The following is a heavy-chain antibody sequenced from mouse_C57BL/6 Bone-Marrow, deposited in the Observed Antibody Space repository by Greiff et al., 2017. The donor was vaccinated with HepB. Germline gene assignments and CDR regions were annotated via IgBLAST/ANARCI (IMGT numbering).Heavy chain of an antibody. CDR2: IYPRSGNT. CDR1: GYTFTSYG. J-gene: IGHJ2*01. CDR3: ARQRDSYYFDY. Sequence: VKLVESGAELARPGAPVKLSCKASGYTFTSYGISWVKQRTGQGLEWIGEIYPRSGNTYYNEKFKGKATLTADKSSSTAYMELRSLTSEDSAVYFCARQRDSYYFDYWGQGTTLTVSS. D-gene: IGHD2-4*01. V-gene: IGHV1-81*01.